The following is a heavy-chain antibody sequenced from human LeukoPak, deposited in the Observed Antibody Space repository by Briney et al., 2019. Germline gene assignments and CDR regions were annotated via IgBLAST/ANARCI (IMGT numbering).Heavy chain of an antibody. Sequence: PGGSLRLSCAASGFTISTYWMSWVRQAPGKGLEWLANIKEDGTGKNHVDSVKGRFTISRDNAKNSLYLQMNGLRGEDTAVYYCAREIPQQLVAMDVWGQGTTVTVSS. CDR2: IKEDGTGK. CDR3: AREIPQQLVAMDV. J-gene: IGHJ6*02. CDR1: GFTISTYW. V-gene: IGHV3-7*04. D-gene: IGHD6-13*01.